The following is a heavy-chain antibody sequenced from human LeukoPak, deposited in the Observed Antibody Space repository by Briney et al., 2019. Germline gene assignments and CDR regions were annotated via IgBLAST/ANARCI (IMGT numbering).Heavy chain of an antibody. CDR1: GFTFSSYA. Sequence: GGSLRLSCAASGFTFSSYAMSWVRQAPGKGLEWVSAISGSGGSTYYADSVKGRFTISRDNSKNTLYLQMNSLRAEDTAVYYCGELAGDAYYYYYYYMYVWGKGTTVTVSS. CDR2: ISGSGGST. CDR3: GELAGDAYYYYYYYMYV. V-gene: IGHV3-23*01. D-gene: IGHD7-27*01. J-gene: IGHJ6*03.